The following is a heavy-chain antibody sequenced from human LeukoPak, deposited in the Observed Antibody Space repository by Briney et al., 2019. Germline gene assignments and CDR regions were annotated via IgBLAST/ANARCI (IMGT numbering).Heavy chain of an antibody. CDR3: AREDLVRGLIGPDY. D-gene: IGHD3-10*01. V-gene: IGHV1-18*01. CDR2: ISVYNGNT. J-gene: IGHJ4*02. CDR1: GYIFTSYG. Sequence: ASVKVSCKASGYIFTSYGITWVRQAPGQGPEWMGRISVYNGNTKYAEKLQGRVSMTTDTSTSTAYMELRSLGSDDTAVYYCAREDLVRGLIGPDYWGQGTLVTVSS.